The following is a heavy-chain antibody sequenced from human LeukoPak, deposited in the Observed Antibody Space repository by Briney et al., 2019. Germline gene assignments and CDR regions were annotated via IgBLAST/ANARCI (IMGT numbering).Heavy chain of an antibody. CDR1: GYTFTSYD. J-gene: IGHJ5*02. CDR2: IIPIFGTA. V-gene: IGHV1-69*13. D-gene: IGHD6-6*01. Sequence: EASVKVSCKASGYTFTSYDINWVRQATGQGLEWMGGIIPIFGTANYSQKFQGRVKITAAESTRTAYMELSSLSSEDTAVDYCARASRLEQLVLNVQYKSFDPWGQGPLVTVSS. CDR3: ARASRLEQLVLNVQYKSFDP.